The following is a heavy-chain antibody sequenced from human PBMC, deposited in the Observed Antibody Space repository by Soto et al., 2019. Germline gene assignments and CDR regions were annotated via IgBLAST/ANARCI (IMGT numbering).Heavy chain of an antibody. J-gene: IGHJ6*02. CDR1: GGTFSSYA. D-gene: IGHD5-12*01. CDR2: IIPIFGTA. CDR3: APHPMAKFPCYDGMDV. Sequence: QVQLVQSGAEVKKPGSSVKVSCKASGGTFSSYAISWVRQAPGQGLEWMGGIIPIFGTANYAQKFQGRVTITADESTTTAHMELSSLRSEDTAVYYCAPHPMAKFPCYDGMDVWGQGTTVTVSS. V-gene: IGHV1-69*12.